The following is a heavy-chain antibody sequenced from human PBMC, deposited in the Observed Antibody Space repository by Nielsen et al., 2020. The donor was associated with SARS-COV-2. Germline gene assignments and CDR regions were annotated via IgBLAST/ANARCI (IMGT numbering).Heavy chain of an antibody. Sequence: GESLKISCKGSGYSFTSYWISWVRQMPGKGLEWMGRIDPSDSYTNYSPSFQGHVTISADNSISTAYLQWSSLKASDTAMYYCARGGGYTRPGGYWGQGTLVTVSS. CDR3: ARGGGYTRPGGY. V-gene: IGHV5-10-1*01. CDR2: IDPSDSYT. D-gene: IGHD5-18*01. CDR1: GYSFTSYW. J-gene: IGHJ4*02.